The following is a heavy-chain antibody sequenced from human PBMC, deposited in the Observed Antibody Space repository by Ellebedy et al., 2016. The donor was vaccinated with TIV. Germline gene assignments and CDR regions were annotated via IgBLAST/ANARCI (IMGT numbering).Heavy chain of an antibody. D-gene: IGHD5-12*01. CDR2: ISSSSSYI. V-gene: IGHV3-21*04. CDR1: GFTYSSYS. CDR3: AREGGYDSPYYYYYGMDV. Sequence: GESLKISXVASGFTYSSYSMNWVRQAPGKGLEWVSSISSSSSYIYYADSVKGRFTISRDNAKNSLYLQMNSLRAEDTAVYYCAREGGYDSPYYYYYGMDVWGQGTTVTVSS. J-gene: IGHJ6*02.